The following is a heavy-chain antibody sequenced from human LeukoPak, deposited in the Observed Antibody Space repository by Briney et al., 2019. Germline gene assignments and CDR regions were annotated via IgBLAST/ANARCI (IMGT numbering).Heavy chain of an antibody. CDR3: ATGIESGGWYWVY. CDR2: ISSSSSTI. V-gene: IGHV3-48*04. CDR1: GFTFSSYS. Sequence: PGGSLRLSCAASGFTFSSYSMNWVRQAPGKGLEWVSYISSSSSTIYYADSVKGRFAISRDNAKNSLYLQMNSLRAEDTAVYYCATGIESGGWYWVYWGQGTLVTVSS. D-gene: IGHD6-19*01. J-gene: IGHJ4*02.